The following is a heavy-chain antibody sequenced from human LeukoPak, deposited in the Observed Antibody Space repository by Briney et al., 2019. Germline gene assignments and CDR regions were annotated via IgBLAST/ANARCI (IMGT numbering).Heavy chain of an antibody. CDR3: ARVSDRYNYGLLFDY. J-gene: IGHJ4*02. V-gene: IGHV4-59*01. CDR1: GGSTTNYY. Sequence: SETLSLTCTVSGGSTTNYYWSWIRQPPGKGLQWIGYVYYNGDTDYNPSLKSQVTISVDTSKNLFSLRLNSVTAADTAVYYCARVSDRYNYGLLFDYWGQGSLVTVSS. D-gene: IGHD5-18*01. CDR2: VYYNGDT.